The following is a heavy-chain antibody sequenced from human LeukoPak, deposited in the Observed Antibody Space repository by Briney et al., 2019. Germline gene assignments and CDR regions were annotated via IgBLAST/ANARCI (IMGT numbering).Heavy chain of an antibody. CDR1: GFTFSSYS. Sequence: GGSLRLSCAASGFTFSSYSMTWVRQATGKGLEWVSVISSSGGATDYAGSVKGRFAISRDNSKNTLYLQMSSLRAEDTAVYYCVKVGSGWSFDYWGQGTLVTVSS. CDR3: VKVGSGWSFDY. V-gene: IGHV3-23*01. J-gene: IGHJ4*02. CDR2: ISSSGGAT. D-gene: IGHD6-19*01.